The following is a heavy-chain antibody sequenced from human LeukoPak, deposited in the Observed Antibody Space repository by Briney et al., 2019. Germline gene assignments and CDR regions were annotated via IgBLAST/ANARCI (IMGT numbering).Heavy chain of an antibody. D-gene: IGHD5-18*01. V-gene: IGHV3-53*04. J-gene: IGHJ6*02. CDR2: IYSGGST. CDR1: GFTVSSNY. CDR3: ARDYRYRADTAMVNYYYYGMDV. Sequence: PGGSLRLSCAASGFTVSSNYMSWVRQAPGKGLEWVSVIYSGGSTYYADSVKGRFTISRHNSKNTLYLQMNSLRAEDTAVYYCARDYRYRADTAMVNYYYYGMDVWGQGPTVTVSS.